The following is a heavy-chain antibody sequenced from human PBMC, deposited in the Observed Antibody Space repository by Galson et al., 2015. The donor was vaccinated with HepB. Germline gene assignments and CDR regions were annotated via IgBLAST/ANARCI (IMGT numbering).Heavy chain of an antibody. D-gene: IGHD6-19*01. CDR1: GFILDDYG. J-gene: IGHJ4*02. V-gene: IGHV3-20*04. CDR3: VRAGDSSGWDFDY. Sequence: SLRLSCAASGFILDDYGMRWVRQAPGKGLEWVAGSNWNGGDTGYANSVKGRFSISRDDAKNSVHLQMHSLRAEDTALYYCVRAGDSSGWDFDYWGQGTLVTVSS. CDR2: SNWNGGDT.